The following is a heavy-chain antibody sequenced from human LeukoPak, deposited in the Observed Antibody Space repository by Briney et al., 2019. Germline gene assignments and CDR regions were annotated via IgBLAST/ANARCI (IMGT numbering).Heavy chain of an antibody. Sequence: GGSLRLSCAASGFTISTYALSWVRQTPGKGLEWVSTVSGSSDSTYYADSVKGRFTISRDTSRNTLYLEMNSLRAEDTAVYYCARAPPNDYDSSGYYSSFDYWGQGTLVIVSS. CDR1: GFTISTYA. CDR2: VSGSSDST. CDR3: ARAPPNDYDSSGYYSSFDY. D-gene: IGHD3-22*01. J-gene: IGHJ4*02. V-gene: IGHV3-23*01.